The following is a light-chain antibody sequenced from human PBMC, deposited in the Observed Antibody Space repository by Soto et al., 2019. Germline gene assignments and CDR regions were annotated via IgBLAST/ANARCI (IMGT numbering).Light chain of an antibody. CDR2: DAS. Sequence: EIVFTQSPATLSLSPGEKATLSCRASQSVGSYLAWYQQKPGQAPRLLIYDASNRATGIPARFSGSGSGTDFTLTISSLEPEDFAVYYCQQRSDWHTFGGGTKVEIK. V-gene: IGKV3-11*01. J-gene: IGKJ4*01. CDR3: QQRSDWHT. CDR1: QSVGSY.